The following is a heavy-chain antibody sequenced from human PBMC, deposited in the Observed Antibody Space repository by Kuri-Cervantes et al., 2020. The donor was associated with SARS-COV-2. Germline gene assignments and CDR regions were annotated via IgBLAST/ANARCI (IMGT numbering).Heavy chain of an antibody. J-gene: IGHJ5*02. CDR3: ARGGYTNWFDP. CDR1: GFTFSSYS. Sequence: GGSLRLSCAASGFTFSSYSMNWVRQAPGKGLEWVANIKQDGSEKYYVDSVKGRFTISRDNSKNTLYLQMNSLRAEDTAVYYCARGGYTNWFDPWGQGTLVTVSS. D-gene: IGHD5-24*01. V-gene: IGHV3-7*01. CDR2: IKQDGSEK.